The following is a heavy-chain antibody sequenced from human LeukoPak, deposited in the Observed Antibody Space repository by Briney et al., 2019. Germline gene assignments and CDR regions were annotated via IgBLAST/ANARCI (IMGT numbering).Heavy chain of an antibody. CDR2: IKSDGSST. J-gene: IGHJ4*02. D-gene: IGHD5-12*01. CDR3: ARDRGSTQDY. Sequence: GGSLRHSCAATGFTFISYWMHWVRQAPGQGLVWVSHIKSDGSSTSYADSVKGRFTISRDNAKNTVYLQMNSLRAEDTAVYYCARDRGSTQDYWGQGTLVTVSS. CDR1: GFTFISYW. V-gene: IGHV3-74*01.